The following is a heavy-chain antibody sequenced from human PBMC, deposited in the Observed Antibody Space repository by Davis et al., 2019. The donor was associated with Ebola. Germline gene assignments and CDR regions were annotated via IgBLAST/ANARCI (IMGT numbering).Heavy chain of an antibody. CDR3: ATGGDYFDS. V-gene: IGHV4-59*01. J-gene: IGHJ4*02. CDR2: INNKGTT. Sequence: PSETLSLTCSVSRGYSNSWNWIRQPPGKGLEWLGYINNKGTTNYNPSLQSRVTISTDTSTNDFSLTLTSVTPADTAVYYCATGGDYFDSWGPGALVTVSS. CDR1: RGYSNS. D-gene: IGHD1-26*01.